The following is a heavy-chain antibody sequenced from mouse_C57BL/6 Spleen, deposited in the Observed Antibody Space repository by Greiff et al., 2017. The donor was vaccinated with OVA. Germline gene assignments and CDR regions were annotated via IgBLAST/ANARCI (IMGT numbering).Heavy chain of an antibody. V-gene: IGHV1-76*01. CDR3: ALFITTVVAGNYFDY. CDR2: LYPGSGNT. CDR1: GYTFTDYY. D-gene: IGHD1-1*01. J-gene: IGHJ2*01. Sequence: QVHVKQSGAELVRPGASVKLSCKASGYTFTDYYINWVKQRPGQGLEWIARLYPGSGNTYYKEKFKGKATLTAEKSSSTAYMQLSSLTSEDSAVYFCALFITTVVAGNYFDYWGQGTTLTVSS.